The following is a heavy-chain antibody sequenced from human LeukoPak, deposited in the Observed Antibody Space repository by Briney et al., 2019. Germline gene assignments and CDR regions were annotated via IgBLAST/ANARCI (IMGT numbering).Heavy chain of an antibody. CDR3: AREGVGYCTDGVCQGLNSFGY. V-gene: IGHV1-69*05. Sequence: SVKVSCKASGGTFSSYGISWVRQAPGQGLEWMGGIIPMFGTAKYAQKFQGRVTITTDKSTSTAYMELSSLRSEDTAVYYCAREGVGYCTDGVCQGLNSFGYWGQGTLVTVSS. J-gene: IGHJ4*02. CDR1: GGTFSSYG. CDR2: IIPMFGTA. D-gene: IGHD2-8*01.